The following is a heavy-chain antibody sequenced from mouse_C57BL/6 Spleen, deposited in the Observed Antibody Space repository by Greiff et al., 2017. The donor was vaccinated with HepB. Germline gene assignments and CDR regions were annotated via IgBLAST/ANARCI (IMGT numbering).Heavy chain of an antibody. CDR3: ARDYSNTYFDV. CDR1: GYTFTSCW. CDR2: INPSSGYT. Sequence: QVQLQQSGAELAKPGASVKLSCKASGYTFTSCWMHWVKQRPGQGLEWIGYINPSSGYTKYNQKFKDKATLTADKSSSTAYMQLSSLTYEDSAVYYCARDYSNTYFDVWGTGTTVTVSS. J-gene: IGHJ1*03. V-gene: IGHV1-7*01. D-gene: IGHD2-5*01.